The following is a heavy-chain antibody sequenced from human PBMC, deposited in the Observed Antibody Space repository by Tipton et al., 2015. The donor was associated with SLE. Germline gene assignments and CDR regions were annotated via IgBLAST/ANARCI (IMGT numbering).Heavy chain of an antibody. D-gene: IGHD4-23*01. CDR1: GYTFTSYY. CDR2: INPSGGGT. V-gene: IGHV1-46*01. J-gene: IGHJ1*01. Sequence: QLVQSGAEVRKPGASVKVSCKASGYTFTSYYMHWVRQAPGQGLEWMGIINPSGGGTSYAQKFQGRFTLTRDTSTSTVYMELSSLTSEDTAVYYCARDGGGNSVYFQHWGQVTLVTVSS. CDR3: ARDGGGNSVYFQH.